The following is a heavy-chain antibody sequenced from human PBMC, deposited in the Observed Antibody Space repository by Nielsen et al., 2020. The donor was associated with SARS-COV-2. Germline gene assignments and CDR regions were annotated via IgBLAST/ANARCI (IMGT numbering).Heavy chain of an antibody. Sequence: SVKVSCKAPGGTFSSYAISWVRQAPGQGLEWMGGIIPIFGTANYAQKFQGRVTITADESTSTAYMELSSLRSEDTAVYYCARSNRRSGSDAFDIWGQGTMVTVSS. CDR1: GGTFSSYA. J-gene: IGHJ3*02. CDR3: ARSNRRSGSDAFDI. D-gene: IGHD3-3*01. V-gene: IGHV1-69*13. CDR2: IIPIFGTA.